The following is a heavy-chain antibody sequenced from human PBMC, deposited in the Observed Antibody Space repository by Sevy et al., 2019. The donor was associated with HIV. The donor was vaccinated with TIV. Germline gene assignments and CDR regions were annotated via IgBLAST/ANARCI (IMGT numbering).Heavy chain of an antibody. V-gene: IGHV3-30*09. CDR2: ISSDVSRK. CDR1: GFNFSTYA. Sequence: GGSLRLSCSVSGFNFSTYAMHWVRQAPGKGLEWVAVISSDVSRKYYGASVRGRFAISRDNSNNTLSLQMNSLRIEDTAVYYCARDAMGDAALPDYWGQGTLVTVSS. J-gene: IGHJ4*02. D-gene: IGHD3-16*01. CDR3: ARDAMGDAALPDY.